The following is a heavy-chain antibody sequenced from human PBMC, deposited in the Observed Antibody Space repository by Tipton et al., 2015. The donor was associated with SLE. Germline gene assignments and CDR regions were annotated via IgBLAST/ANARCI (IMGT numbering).Heavy chain of an antibody. D-gene: IGHD2-8*01. J-gene: IGHJ2*01. CDR3: ARYSRPMCIRDI. Sequence: TLSLTCTVSGGSMSTYYWSWIRLPPGNGLEWIGYIYYSGGTSYNPSLNSRVTISVDTSRNQFSLKLTSVTAADSAVYYCARYSRPMCIRDIWGGGPLLSV. CDR1: GGSMSTYY. V-gene: IGHV4-59*01. CDR2: IYYSGGT.